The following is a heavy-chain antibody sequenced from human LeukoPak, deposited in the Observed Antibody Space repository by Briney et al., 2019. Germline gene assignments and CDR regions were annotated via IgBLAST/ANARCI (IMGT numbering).Heavy chain of an antibody. CDR1: GDTLLRASHY. D-gene: IGHD5-24*01. V-gene: IGHV4-39*01. CDR2: FYAGWSA. J-gene: IGHJ3*02. Sequence: PSETLSLSCSDPGDTLLRASHYWGWVRQSPGEGLESNVSFYAGWSAYYSTSLKSRVSISVDTSKNQFSLKLTSATSADTAVYYCATQKWQRPAAFDIWGQGTRVAVSS. CDR3: ATQKWQRPAAFDI.